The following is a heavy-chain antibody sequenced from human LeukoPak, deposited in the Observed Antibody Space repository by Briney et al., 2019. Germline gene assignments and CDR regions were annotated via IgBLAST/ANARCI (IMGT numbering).Heavy chain of an antibody. CDR1: GGSISSSSYY. Sequence: SETLSLTCTVSGGSISSSSYYWGWIRQPPGKGLEWIGSIYYRGSTYYNPSLKSRVTISVDTSKNQFSLKLSSVTAADTAVYYCARRRSVVGFDYWGQGTLVTVSS. CDR2: IYYRGST. D-gene: IGHD2-15*01. CDR3: ARRRSVVGFDY. J-gene: IGHJ4*02. V-gene: IGHV4-39*01.